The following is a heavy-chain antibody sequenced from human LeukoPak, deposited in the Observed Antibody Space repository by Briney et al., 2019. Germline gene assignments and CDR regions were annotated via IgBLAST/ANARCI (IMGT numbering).Heavy chain of an antibody. D-gene: IGHD3-10*01. CDR1: GFTFSSYD. CDR3: ARGSGSEPVFDY. J-gene: IGHJ4*02. Sequence: GGSLRLSCAASGFTFSSYDMHWVRQATGKGLEWVSAIGTAGDTYYPGSVKGRFTISRENAKNSLYLQMNSLRAGDTAVYYCARGSGSEPVFDYWGQGTLVTVS. CDR2: IGTAGDT. V-gene: IGHV3-13*01.